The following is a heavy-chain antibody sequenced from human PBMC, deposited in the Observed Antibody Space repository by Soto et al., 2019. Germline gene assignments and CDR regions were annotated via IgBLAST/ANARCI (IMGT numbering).Heavy chain of an antibody. CDR1: GGTFSSYT. Sequence: QVQLVQSGAEVKKPGSSVKVSCKASGGTFSSYTISWVRQAPGQGLEWMGRIIPILGIANYAQKFQGRVTITADKSTSTAYMELSSLRSEDTAVYFCARDLIAAPPSWFDPWGQGTLVTVSS. CDR3: ARDLIAAPPSWFDP. V-gene: IGHV1-69*08. D-gene: IGHD6-6*01. CDR2: IIPILGIA. J-gene: IGHJ5*02.